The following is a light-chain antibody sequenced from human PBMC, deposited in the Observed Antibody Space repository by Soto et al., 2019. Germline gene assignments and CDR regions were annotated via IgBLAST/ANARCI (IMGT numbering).Light chain of an antibody. CDR3: QQLNTYPVT. J-gene: IGKJ4*01. V-gene: IGKV1-9*01. CDR1: QGVSRY. Sequence: IQLTQSPSSLSASVGDSVTITCRASQGVSRYLSWYQQKPGRAPILLISAASTLQSGVPARFSGSGSGTEFTLSITSLQPEDFATYYCQQLNTYPVTFGGGTKVEIK. CDR2: AAS.